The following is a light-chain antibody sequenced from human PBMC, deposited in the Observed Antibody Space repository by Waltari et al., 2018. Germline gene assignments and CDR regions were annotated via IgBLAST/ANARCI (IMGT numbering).Light chain of an antibody. CDR1: QSVTRA. CDR2: GAS. V-gene: IGKV3-20*01. CDR3: QHYLRLPVT. J-gene: IGKJ1*01. Sequence: EIVLTQSPGTLSLSHGESATLSCRTSQSVTRALAWYQQKPGQAPRLLIYGASNRATGIPDRFSGSGSGTDFSLTISSLEPEDFAVYYCQHYLRLPVTFGQGTKVEVK.